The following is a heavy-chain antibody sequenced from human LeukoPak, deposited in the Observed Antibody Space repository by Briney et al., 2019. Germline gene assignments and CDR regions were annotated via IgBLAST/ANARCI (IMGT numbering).Heavy chain of an antibody. D-gene: IGHD6-19*01. V-gene: IGHV1-18*01. CDR2: ISAYNGNT. Sequence: ASVKVSCKASGYTFTSYGISWVRQAPGQGLEWMGWISAYNGNTNYAQKLQGRVTITTDESTSTAYMELSSLRSEDTAVYYRARDRSAVAGRGGYDYWGQGTLVTVSS. CDR1: GYTFTSYG. J-gene: IGHJ4*02. CDR3: ARDRSAVAGRGGYDY.